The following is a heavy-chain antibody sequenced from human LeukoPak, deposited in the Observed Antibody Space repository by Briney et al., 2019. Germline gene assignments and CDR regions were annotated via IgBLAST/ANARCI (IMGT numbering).Heavy chain of an antibody. CDR2: ISGSGGST. CDR3: AKDGVVGSRRNYMDV. CDR1: GFTFSSYG. J-gene: IGHJ6*03. V-gene: IGHV3-23*01. Sequence: GGSLRLSCAASGFTFSSYGMSWVRQAPGKGLEWVSAISGSGGSTYYADYVKGRSTISRDNSKNTLYLQMNSLRAEDTAVYYCAKDGVVGSRRNYMDVWGKGTTVTVSS. D-gene: IGHD1-26*01.